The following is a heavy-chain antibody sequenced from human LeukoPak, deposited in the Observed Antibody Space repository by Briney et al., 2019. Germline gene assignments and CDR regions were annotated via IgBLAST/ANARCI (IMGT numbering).Heavy chain of an antibody. CDR2: ISSSSSYI. D-gene: IGHD1-1*01. J-gene: IGHJ4*02. CDR1: GFTFSSYS. CDR3: ARRAGPNINSRYYDY. Sequence: GGSLRLSCAASGFTFSSYSMNWVRQAPGKGLEWVSSISSSSSYIYYADSVKGRFTISRDNSKNTLYLQMGSLRTEDMAVYYCARRAGPNINSRYYDYWGQGTLVTVSS. V-gene: IGHV3-21*01.